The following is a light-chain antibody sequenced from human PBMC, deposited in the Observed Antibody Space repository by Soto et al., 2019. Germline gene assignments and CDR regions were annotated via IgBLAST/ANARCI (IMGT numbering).Light chain of an antibody. Sequence: DIQMTQSPSTLSASVGDRVTITCRASQSIKSWLAWYQQKPGKAPKLLIYAASSLESGVPSRFSGSGSGTEFTLTISSLQPDDFATYYCQQYNPYSTFGQGTKVDSK. J-gene: IGKJ1*01. CDR1: QSIKSW. V-gene: IGKV1-5*03. CDR2: AAS. CDR3: QQYNPYST.